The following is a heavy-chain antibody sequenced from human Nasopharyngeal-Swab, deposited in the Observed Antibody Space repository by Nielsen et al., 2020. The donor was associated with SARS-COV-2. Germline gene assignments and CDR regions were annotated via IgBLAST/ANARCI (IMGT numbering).Heavy chain of an antibody. CDR1: GFTFSSYA. J-gene: IGHJ6*02. Sequence: GESLKISCAASGFTFSSYAMHWVRQAPGKGLEWVAVISYDGSNKYYADSVKGRFTITRDNSKNTLYLQMNSQRAEDTAVYYCARALGGSYYYGMDVWGQGTTVTVSS. CDR2: ISYDGSNK. CDR3: ARALGGSYYYGMDV. V-gene: IGHV3-30*04. D-gene: IGHD1-26*01.